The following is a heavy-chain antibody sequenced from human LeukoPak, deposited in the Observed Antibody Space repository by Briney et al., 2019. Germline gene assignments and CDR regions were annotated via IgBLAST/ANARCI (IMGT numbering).Heavy chain of an antibody. CDR1: GYTFTGYY. V-gene: IGHV1-2*02. J-gene: IGHJ6*02. CDR2: INPNSGGT. Sequence: ASVKVSCKASGYTFTGYYMHWVRQAPGQGLEWMGWINPNSGGTNYAQKFQGRVTMTRDTSISTAYMALSRLRSDDTAVYYCTRATSVVVPAADHYYYGMDVWGQGTTVTVSS. D-gene: IGHD2-2*01. CDR3: TRATSVVVPAADHYYYGMDV.